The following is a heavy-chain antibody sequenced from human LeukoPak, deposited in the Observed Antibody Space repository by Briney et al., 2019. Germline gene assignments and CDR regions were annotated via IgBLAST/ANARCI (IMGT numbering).Heavy chain of an antibody. CDR3: ARFTPRISREKLDY. J-gene: IGHJ4*02. Sequence: ASVKVSCKASGYSFNNYDINWVRQAPGQGLEWMGWISAYNGNTYYAQKFQGRLTMTADTSTSTAYMEVRSLRSDDTAVYYCARFTPRISREKLDYWGQGTLVTVSS. CDR1: GYSFNNYD. V-gene: IGHV1-18*01. CDR2: ISAYNGNT. D-gene: IGHD3-3*02.